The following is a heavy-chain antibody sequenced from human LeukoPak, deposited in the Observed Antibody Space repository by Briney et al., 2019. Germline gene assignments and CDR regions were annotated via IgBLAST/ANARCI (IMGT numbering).Heavy chain of an antibody. CDR2: IKSKTDGGTT. D-gene: IGHD3-9*01. J-gene: IGHJ4*02. V-gene: IGHV3-15*01. CDR3: TTSLRYFDWLQLTNY. Sequence: GGPLRLSCAASGFTFSNAWMSWVRQAPGKGLEWVGRIKSKTDGGTTDYAAPVKGRFTISRDDSKNTLYLQMNSLKTEDTAVYYCTTSLRYFDWLQLTNYWGQGTLVTVSS. CDR1: GFTFSNAW.